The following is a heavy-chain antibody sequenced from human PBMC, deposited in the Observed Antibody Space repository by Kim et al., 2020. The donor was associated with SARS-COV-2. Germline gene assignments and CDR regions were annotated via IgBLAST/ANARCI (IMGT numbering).Heavy chain of an antibody. CDR2: IKHSGST. D-gene: IGHD3-10*01. CDR3: ARRSMVQGVDY. CDR1: VESFTGFY. Sequence: SETLSLTCAVYVESFTGFYWTWIRQAPGKGLEWIGEIKHSGSTNYNPCLKSRVTMSVDTSKNQFSLKVTSVTAADTAVYYCARRSMVQGVDYWGQGTRVTVPP. J-gene: IGHJ4*02. V-gene: IGHV4-34*01.